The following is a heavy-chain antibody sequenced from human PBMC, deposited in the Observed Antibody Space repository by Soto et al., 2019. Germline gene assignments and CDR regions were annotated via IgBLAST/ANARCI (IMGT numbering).Heavy chain of an antibody. CDR1: GGTSSNYA. Sequence: QVQLVQSGAEVKKPGSSVKVSCKASGGTSSNYAINWVRQAPGQGHEWMGGIIPIFGTAAYAQKFQGRVTITAAESTSTVYMEPSSLRSEDTAVYYCASPTVGYYNGMDVWGQGTTVTVSS. CDR2: IIPIFGTA. D-gene: IGHD4-4*01. J-gene: IGHJ6*02. CDR3: ASPTVGYYNGMDV. V-gene: IGHV1-69*12.